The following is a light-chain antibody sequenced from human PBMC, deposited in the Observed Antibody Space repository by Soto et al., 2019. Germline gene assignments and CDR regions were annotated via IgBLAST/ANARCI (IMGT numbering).Light chain of an antibody. V-gene: IGKV3-20*01. CDR3: QKYYNCPCN. J-gene: IGKJ2*02. CDR1: QSLSTDD. Sequence: EIVLTQSPASLSLSPGETATLSCRASQSLSTDDVDWYHQEPRQAPRLLNGSTSRMMSGIPDRFSASGSGTDFTLTISSLQPEDFAVYYCQKYYNCPCNFGQGTKLEIK. CDR2: STS.